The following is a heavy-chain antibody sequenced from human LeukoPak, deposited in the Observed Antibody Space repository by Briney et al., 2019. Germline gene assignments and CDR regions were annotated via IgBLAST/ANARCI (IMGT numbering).Heavy chain of an antibody. CDR1: GFSLINCD. CDR2: IHYDGSEK. V-gene: IGHV3-30*02. CDR3: ARNRVGFDYADAFDM. J-gene: IGHJ3*02. D-gene: IGHD5-12*01. Sequence: GGSLRLSCAPSGFSLINCDMHWVRQTPGKGLEWVAFIHYDGSEKYYADSLKGRFTISRDNSKNTLYLQMNSLRGEDTAVYYCARNRVGFDYADAFDMWGQGTMVTVSS.